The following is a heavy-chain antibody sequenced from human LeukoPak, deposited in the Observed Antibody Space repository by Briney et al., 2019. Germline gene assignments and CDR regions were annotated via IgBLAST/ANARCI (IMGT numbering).Heavy chain of an antibody. V-gene: IGHV3-48*01. CDR1: GFTSSSYS. Sequence: GGSLRLSCAASGFTSSSYSMNWVRQAPGKGLEGGSYISSSSSTIYYADSVKGRFTISRDTAKTSLYLQMNSLRAEDTAVYYCARDNPPVGTYMDVWGKGTTVTVSS. J-gene: IGHJ6*03. CDR2: ISSSSSTI. D-gene: IGHD1-14*01. CDR3: ARDNPPVGTYMDV.